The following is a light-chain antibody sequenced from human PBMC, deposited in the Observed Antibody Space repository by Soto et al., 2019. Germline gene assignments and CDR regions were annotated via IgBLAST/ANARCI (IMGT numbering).Light chain of an antibody. V-gene: IGKV3-20*01. Sequence: EIVLTQSPATLSLSPGERATLSCRASQSVSSCLAWYQQKPGQAPRLLIYDASSRATGIPDRFSGSGSGTDFTLTISRLEPEDFAVYYCQQYGSSPITFGQGTRLENK. J-gene: IGKJ5*01. CDR1: QSVSSC. CDR3: QQYGSSPIT. CDR2: DAS.